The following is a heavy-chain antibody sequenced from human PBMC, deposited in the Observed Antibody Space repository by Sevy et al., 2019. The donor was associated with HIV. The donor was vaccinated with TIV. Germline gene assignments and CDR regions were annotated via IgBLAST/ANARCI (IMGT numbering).Heavy chain of an antibody. CDR2: ISSSGSTI. CDR1: GFTFSSYE. Sequence: GGSLRLSCAASGFTFSSYEMNWVHQAPGKGLEWVSYISSSGSTIYYADSVKGRFTISRDNAKNSLYLQMNSLRAEDTAVYYCARDQSVVPAAIGYYYGMDVWGQGTTVTVSS. J-gene: IGHJ6*02. D-gene: IGHD2-2*02. V-gene: IGHV3-48*03. CDR3: ARDQSVVPAAIGYYYGMDV.